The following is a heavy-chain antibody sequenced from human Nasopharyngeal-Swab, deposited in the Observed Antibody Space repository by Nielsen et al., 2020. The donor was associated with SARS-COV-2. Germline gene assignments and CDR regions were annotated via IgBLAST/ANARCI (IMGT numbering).Heavy chain of an antibody. J-gene: IGHJ6*02. CDR2: IYHSGST. CDR3: ARGGGLDIVATIKGEYYYYGMDV. CDR1: GGSISSSNW. Sequence: SETLSLTCAVSGGSISSSNWWSWVRQPPGKGLEWIGEIYHSGSTNYNPSLKSRVTISVDKSKNQFSLKLSSVTAADTVVYYCARGGGLDIVATIKGEYYYYGMDVWGQGTTVTVSS. V-gene: IGHV4-4*02. D-gene: IGHD5-12*01.